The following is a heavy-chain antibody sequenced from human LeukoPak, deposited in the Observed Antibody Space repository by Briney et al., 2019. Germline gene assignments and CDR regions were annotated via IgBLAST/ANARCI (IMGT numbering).Heavy chain of an antibody. J-gene: IGHJ6*03. CDR2: ISGSGGST. CDR3: AKEYCSSTSCYTGNYYYYYYMDV. CDR1: GFTFSSYA. Sequence: GGSLRLSCAASGFTFSSYAMSWVRQAPGKGLEWVSAISGSGGSTYYADSVKGRFTISGDNSKNTLYLQMNSLRAEDTAVYYCAKEYCSSTSCYTGNYYYYYYMDVWGKGTTVTVSS. V-gene: IGHV3-23*01. D-gene: IGHD2-2*02.